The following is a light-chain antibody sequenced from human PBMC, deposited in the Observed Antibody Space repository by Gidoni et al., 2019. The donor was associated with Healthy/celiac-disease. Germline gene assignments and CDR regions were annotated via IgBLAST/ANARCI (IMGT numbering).Light chain of an antibody. CDR2: LGS. Sequence: DIVMTQSLSSLPVTPGEPASISCRSSQSLLHSNGYNYLDWYLQKPGQSPQLLIYLGSNRASGVPDKFSGSGSGTDFTLKISRVEAEDVGVYYCMQALQAPWTFGQGTKVEIK. J-gene: IGKJ1*01. CDR3: MQALQAPWT. V-gene: IGKV2-28*01. CDR1: QSLLHSNGYNY.